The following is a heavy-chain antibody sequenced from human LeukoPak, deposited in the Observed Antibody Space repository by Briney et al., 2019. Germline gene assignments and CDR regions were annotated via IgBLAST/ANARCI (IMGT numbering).Heavy chain of an antibody. Sequence: GGSLRLSCAASEFTFSTYWMPWVRQAPGKGLVWVTNISPNGETTYYAGSVKGRFTISRDNAKNTLYLEMNSLRAEDTAIYYCVRGTSAWRGVDYWGQGTLVNVPS. V-gene: IGHV3-74*01. J-gene: IGHJ4*02. D-gene: IGHD6-19*01. CDR3: VRGTSAWRGVDY. CDR1: EFTFSTYW. CDR2: ISPNGETT.